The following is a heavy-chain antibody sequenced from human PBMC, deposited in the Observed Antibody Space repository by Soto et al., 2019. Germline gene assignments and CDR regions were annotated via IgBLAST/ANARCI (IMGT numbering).Heavy chain of an antibody. CDR2: TYHSGIT. CDR1: GGSISSGTYY. D-gene: IGHD3-16*02. CDR3: VRCLGYDYVWGSHRYRCLDF. V-gene: IGHV4-31*03. Sequence: QVQLQEAGTGLVRPLQTLSLTCTVSGGSISSGTYYWSWMRQFPGKGLEWIGYTYHSGITYYNPTQKSRVTMSLDTSTTPVSLRVSSVTAPDPAVYSCVRCLGYDYVWGSHRYRCLDFWGPALLVSVSS. J-gene: IGHJ4*02.